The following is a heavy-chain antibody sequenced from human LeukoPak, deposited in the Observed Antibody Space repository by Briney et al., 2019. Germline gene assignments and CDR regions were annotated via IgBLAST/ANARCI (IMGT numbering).Heavy chain of an antibody. J-gene: IGHJ3*02. CDR3: ARESRSRGGYTNDAFDI. V-gene: IGHV4-34*01. CDR1: GGSFSGYY. D-gene: IGHD5-24*01. CDR2: INHSGST. Sequence: SETLSLTCAVYGGSFSGYYWSWIRQPPGKGLEWFGEINHSGSTNYNPSLKSRVTISVDTSKNQFSLKLSSVTAADTAVYYCARESRSRGGYTNDAFDIWGQGTMVTVSS.